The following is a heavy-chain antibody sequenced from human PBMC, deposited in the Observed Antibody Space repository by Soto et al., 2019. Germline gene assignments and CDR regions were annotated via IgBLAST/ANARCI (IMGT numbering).Heavy chain of an antibody. V-gene: IGHV1-69*01. CDR2: ILPRVGRA. Sequence: QVQLVQSGAEVKKPGSSVKVSCKASGGTFSNYVISWVRQAPGQGLECMGGILPRVGRANYAQKFQGRVKITADESTSTAYLELSSLKPEDTAVYYCARGWNDFPHWGQGTLVTVSS. CDR3: ARGWNDFPH. D-gene: IGHD1-1*01. J-gene: IGHJ1*01. CDR1: GGTFSNYV.